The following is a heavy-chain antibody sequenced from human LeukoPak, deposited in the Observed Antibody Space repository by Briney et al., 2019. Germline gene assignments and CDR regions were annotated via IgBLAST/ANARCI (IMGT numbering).Heavy chain of an antibody. CDR2: INTNTGNP. J-gene: IGHJ4*02. V-gene: IGHV7-4-1*02. Sequence: ASVKVSCKASGYTFTSYGISWVRQAPGQGLEWMGWINTNTGNPTYAQGFTGRFVFSLDTSVSTAYLQISSLKAEDTAVYYCARLPGVGATNYWGQGTLVTVSS. D-gene: IGHD1-26*01. CDR1: GYTFTSYG. CDR3: ARLPGVGATNY.